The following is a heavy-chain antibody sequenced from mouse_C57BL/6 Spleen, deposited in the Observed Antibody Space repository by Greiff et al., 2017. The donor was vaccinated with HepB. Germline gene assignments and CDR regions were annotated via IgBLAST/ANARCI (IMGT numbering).Heavy chain of an antibody. CDR2: ISSGSSTI. V-gene: IGHV5-17*01. Sequence: EVKVVESGGGLVKPGGSLKLSCAASGFTFSDYGMHWVRQAPEKGLEWVAYISSGSSTIYYADTVKGRFTISRDNAKNTLFLQMTSLRSEDTAMYYCATVDGYYDYWGQGTTLTVSS. D-gene: IGHD2-3*01. CDR3: ATVDGYYDY. CDR1: GFTFSDYG. J-gene: IGHJ2*01.